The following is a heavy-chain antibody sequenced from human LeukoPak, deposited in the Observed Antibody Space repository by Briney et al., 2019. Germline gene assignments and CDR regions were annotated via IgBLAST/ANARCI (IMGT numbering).Heavy chain of an antibody. CDR1: GFTFSSYA. V-gene: IGHV4-34*08. Sequence: LRLSCAASGFTFSSYAMSWVRQPPGKGLEWIGEINHSGSTNYNPSLKSRVTISVDTSKNQFSLKLSSVTAADTAVYYCAAYRLPDSFDYWGQGTLVTVSS. J-gene: IGHJ4*02. CDR3: AAYRLPDSFDY. D-gene: IGHD4-11*01. CDR2: INHSGST.